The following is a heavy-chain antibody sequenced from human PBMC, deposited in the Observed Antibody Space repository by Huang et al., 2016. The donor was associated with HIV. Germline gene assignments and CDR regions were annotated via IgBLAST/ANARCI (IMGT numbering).Heavy chain of an antibody. V-gene: IGHV3-21*01. D-gene: IGHD3-10*01. J-gene: IGHJ6*02. CDR3: ARPQGDKIRGIIRSYYYYYGMDV. Sequence: EVQLVESGGGLVKPGGSLRLSCAASGFTFSSYAMNWVRQAPGEGMEWVSSIGSSGRYIHYAESVKGRFTIPRDDAKSSLFRQMNSLRAEDTAVYYCARPQGDKIRGIIRSYYYYYGMDVWGQGTTVTVSS. CDR2: IGSSGRYI. CDR1: GFTFSSYA.